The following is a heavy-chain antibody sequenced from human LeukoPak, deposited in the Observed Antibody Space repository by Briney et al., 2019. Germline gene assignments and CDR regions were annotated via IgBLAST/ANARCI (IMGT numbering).Heavy chain of an antibody. Sequence: GGSLRLSCAASGYTFSSYSMNWVRQAPGKGLEWVSSISSSSSYIYYADSVKGRFTISRDNAKNSLYLQMNSLRAEDTAVYYCAGSMVRGVVDYWGQGTLVTVSS. CDR2: ISSSSSYI. D-gene: IGHD3-10*01. CDR1: GYTFSSYS. V-gene: IGHV3-21*01. CDR3: AGSMVRGVVDY. J-gene: IGHJ4*02.